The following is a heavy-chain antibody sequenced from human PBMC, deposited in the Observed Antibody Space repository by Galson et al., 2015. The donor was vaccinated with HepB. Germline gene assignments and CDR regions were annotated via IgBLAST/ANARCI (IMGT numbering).Heavy chain of an antibody. J-gene: IGHJ6*02. Sequence: SLRLSCAASGFTVSGMYLSWVRQAPGKGLEWVAVIYVDGNTYYADSVKGRFTISRDNSKNTLFLKMNSLRADETAMYYCAKDQGDGCVNYYYYYGMDGWGQGTTVTVSS. CDR2: IYVDGNT. CDR3: AKDQGDGCVNYYYYYGMDG. CDR1: GFTVSGMY. D-gene: IGHD2-2*03. V-gene: IGHV3-66*02.